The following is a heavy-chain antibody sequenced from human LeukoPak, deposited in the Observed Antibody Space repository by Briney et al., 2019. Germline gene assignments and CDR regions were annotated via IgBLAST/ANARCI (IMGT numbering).Heavy chain of an antibody. D-gene: IGHD5-18*01. CDR2: ISSSSSYI. V-gene: IGHV3-21*04. Sequence: GGSLRLSCAASGFTFSSYSMNWVRQAPGKGLEWVSSISSSSSYIYYADSVKGRFTISRDNAKNSLYLQMNGLRAEDTAIYYCATYRQVLLPFESWGQGTLVTVSS. CDR1: GFTFSSYS. J-gene: IGHJ4*02. CDR3: ATYRQVLLPFES.